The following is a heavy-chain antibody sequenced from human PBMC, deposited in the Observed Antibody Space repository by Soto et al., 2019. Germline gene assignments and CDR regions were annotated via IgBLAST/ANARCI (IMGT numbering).Heavy chain of an antibody. Sequence: WGSLRLSCAASAFSFRTYGMHWVRQAPGNGLEWVAFISQHGSKKYFVDSVKGRFTISRDDSGNTLYLLMNSLGADDTAVYYCAKDWNDANYDYGTDVWGQVTTVTVSS. CDR3: AKDWNDANYDYGTDV. CDR2: ISQHGSKK. V-gene: IGHV3-30*18. J-gene: IGHJ6*02. CDR1: AFSFRTYG. D-gene: IGHD1-1*01.